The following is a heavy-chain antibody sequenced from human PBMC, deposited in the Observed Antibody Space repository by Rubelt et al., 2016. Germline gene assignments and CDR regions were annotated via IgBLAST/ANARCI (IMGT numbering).Heavy chain of an antibody. Sequence: QVQLVESGGGVVQPGRSLRLSCAASGFTFSSYAMHWVRQAPGKGLEWVAVISYDGSNKYYADSVKGRFTISRDNSKNTRYLQMNSLRAEDTAVDYCAREITPADLDWGQGTLVTVSS. CDR1: GFTFSSYA. V-gene: IGHV3-30*04. D-gene: IGHD2-2*01. CDR2: ISYDGSNK. CDR3: AREITPADLD. J-gene: IGHJ4*02.